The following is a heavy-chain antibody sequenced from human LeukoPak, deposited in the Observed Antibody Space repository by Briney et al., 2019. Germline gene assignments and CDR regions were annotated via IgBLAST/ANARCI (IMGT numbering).Heavy chain of an antibody. V-gene: IGHV3-30*18. D-gene: IGHD2-15*01. Sequence: PGLSLRLSCAASEFTFNTYGMHWVRQAPGKGLEWVALISYDGSNKYYADSVKGRFTISRDNSKNTLYLQMNSLRAEDTAVYYCAKASKVVALATLFDYWGQGTLVTVSS. CDR1: EFTFNTYG. CDR3: AKASKVVALATLFDY. J-gene: IGHJ4*02. CDR2: ISYDGSNK.